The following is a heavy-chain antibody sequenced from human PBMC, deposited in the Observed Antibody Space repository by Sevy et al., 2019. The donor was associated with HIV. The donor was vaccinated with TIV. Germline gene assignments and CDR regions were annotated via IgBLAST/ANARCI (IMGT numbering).Heavy chain of an antibody. D-gene: IGHD2-2*01. Sequence: GGSLRLSCAASGFTLSTYSMNWVRQAPGKGLEWVSSISSSSSYIYYADSVKGRFTISRDNAKNSLYLQMISLRAEDTAVCYCVRDGGCSSTSCLVYFDYWGQGTLVTVSS. V-gene: IGHV3-21*01. CDR2: ISSSSSYI. J-gene: IGHJ4*02. CDR1: GFTLSTYS. CDR3: VRDGGCSSTSCLVYFDY.